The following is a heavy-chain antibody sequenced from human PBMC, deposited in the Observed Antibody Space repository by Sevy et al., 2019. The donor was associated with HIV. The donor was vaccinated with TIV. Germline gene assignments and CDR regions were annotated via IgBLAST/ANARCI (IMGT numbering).Heavy chain of an antibody. CDR2: INSDGSST. Sequence: GGSLRLSCAASEFTFSSYLMNWVRQATGKGLVWVSRINSDGSSTNYADSVKGRFTISRDNAKNTLYLQMNSLRAEDTAVYYCARETVAFDYWGQGTLVTVSS. J-gene: IGHJ4*02. D-gene: IGHD4-17*01. V-gene: IGHV3-74*01. CDR1: EFTFSSYL. CDR3: ARETVAFDY.